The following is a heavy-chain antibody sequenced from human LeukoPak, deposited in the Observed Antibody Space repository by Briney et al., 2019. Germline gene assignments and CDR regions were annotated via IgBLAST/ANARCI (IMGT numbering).Heavy chain of an antibody. Sequence: GGSLRLSCAASGFTFSSYSMNWVRQAPGKGMEWVSSISSSSSYIYYADSVKGRFTISRDNAKNSLYLQINSLRAEDTAVYYCARVMITFGGVIYYFDYWGQGTLVTVSS. J-gene: IGHJ4*02. CDR1: GFTFSSYS. CDR2: ISSSSSYI. D-gene: IGHD3-16*02. CDR3: ARVMITFGGVIYYFDY. V-gene: IGHV3-21*01.